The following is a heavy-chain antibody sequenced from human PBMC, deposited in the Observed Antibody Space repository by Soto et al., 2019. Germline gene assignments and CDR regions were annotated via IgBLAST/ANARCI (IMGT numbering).Heavy chain of an antibody. D-gene: IGHD3-3*01. Sequence: GGSLRLSCAASGFTVSSNYMSWVRQAPGKGLEWVSVIYSGGSTYYADSVKGRFTISRDNSKNTLYLQMNSLRAEDTAVYYCARGEGYDFWSGYYQPYYAFDIWGQGTMVTVSS. J-gene: IGHJ3*02. CDR1: GFTVSSNY. CDR3: ARGEGYDFWSGYYQPYYAFDI. V-gene: IGHV3-53*01. CDR2: IYSGGST.